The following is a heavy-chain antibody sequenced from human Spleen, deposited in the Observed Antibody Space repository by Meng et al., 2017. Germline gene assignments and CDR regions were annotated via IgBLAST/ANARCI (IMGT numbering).Heavy chain of an antibody. CDR3: ARERYSGDDFDY. V-gene: IGHV3-48*03. Sequence: GESLKISCAASGFNFRSYEMNWVRQAPGKGLEWISYFSSSGSTIYYADSVRGRFAISRDNAKNSLYLQMNSLRAEDTAVYYCARERYSGDDFDYWGQGTLVTVSS. CDR1: GFNFRSYE. D-gene: IGHD5-12*01. CDR2: FSSSGSTI. J-gene: IGHJ4*02.